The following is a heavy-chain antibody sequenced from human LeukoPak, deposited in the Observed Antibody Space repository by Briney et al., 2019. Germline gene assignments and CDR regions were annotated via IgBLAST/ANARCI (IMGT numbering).Heavy chain of an antibody. J-gene: IGHJ4*03. CDR3: ARGSRVYDRSGFHTWHDY. CDR1: GASINNYY. Sequence: SETLSLTCTVSGASINNYYWSWVRQPPLKGLEWFGYIYSTGDTSYNPSLESRVSISMDTSKNHFSLEITSVTAADTAVYYCARGSRVYDRSGFHTWHDYWGHGTLVTVSS. V-gene: IGHV4-59*01. CDR2: IYSTGDT. D-gene: IGHD3-22*01.